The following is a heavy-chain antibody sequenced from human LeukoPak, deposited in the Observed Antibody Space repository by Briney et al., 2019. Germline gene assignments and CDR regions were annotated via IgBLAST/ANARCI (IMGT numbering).Heavy chain of an antibody. J-gene: IGHJ1*01. CDR1: GDSDSSNSAA. V-gene: IGHV6-1*01. Sequence: SQTLSLTCAISGDSDSSNSAAWNWVRLSPSRGLEWLGRTYYRSKWYSHYSVSVKSRITINPDTSRNQFSLQLDSVTPEDTAVYYCARGPGYFQHWGQGTLVTVSS. D-gene: IGHD2-8*02. CDR2: TYYRSKWYS. CDR3: ARGPGYFQH.